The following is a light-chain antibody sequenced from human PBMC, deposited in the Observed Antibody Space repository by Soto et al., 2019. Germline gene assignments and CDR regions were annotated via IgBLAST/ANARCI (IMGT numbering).Light chain of an antibody. J-gene: IGKJ1*01. V-gene: IGKV3-20*01. CDR2: GAS. CDR1: QSVSSSY. Sequence: DIVLTQSPGTLSLSPGERATLSCRASQSVSSSYLAWYQQKPGQAPRLLIYGASSRATGIPDRFSGSGSGTYFTLTILRLEPEDFAVYYCQQYGSSPPWTFGQRTKVQIK. CDR3: QQYGSSPPWT.